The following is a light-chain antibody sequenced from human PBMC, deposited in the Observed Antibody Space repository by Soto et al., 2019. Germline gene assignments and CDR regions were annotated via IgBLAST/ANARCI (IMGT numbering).Light chain of an antibody. CDR2: DAS. V-gene: IGKV3-20*01. J-gene: IGKJ1*01. CDR1: QSVTNNY. Sequence: EIVLTQSPGTLSLPPGERATLSCRASQSVTNNYVAWYQQKPGQAPRLLIHDASSRATGIPDRFSGSGSGADFTLTISRLELEDFAVYYCQQTAISPLTFGQGTRVDIK. CDR3: QQTAISPLT.